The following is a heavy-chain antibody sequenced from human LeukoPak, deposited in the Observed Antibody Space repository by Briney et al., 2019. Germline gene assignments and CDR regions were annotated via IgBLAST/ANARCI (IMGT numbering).Heavy chain of an antibody. CDR2: IKQDGSEK. Sequence: GESLKISCAASGFTFSSYWMSWVRQAPGKGLEWAANIKQDGSEKYYVDSVKGRFTISRDNAKNSLYLQMNSLRAEDTAVYYCVRDEGRDELLEVWGQGTLVTVSS. CDR3: VRDEGRDELLEV. D-gene: IGHD2-15*01. V-gene: IGHV3-7*01. CDR1: GFTFSSYW. J-gene: IGHJ4*02.